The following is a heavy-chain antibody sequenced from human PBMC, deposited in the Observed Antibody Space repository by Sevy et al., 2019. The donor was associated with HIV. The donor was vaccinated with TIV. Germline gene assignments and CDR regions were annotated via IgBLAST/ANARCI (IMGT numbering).Heavy chain of an antibody. CDR1: GFTFSSFA. Sequence: GGSLRLSCAASGFTFSSFAMHWVRQAPGKGLEWVALISNDGSNKYYADSVKGRFTISRDNSKNTLSLQMNSLRADDTTVYYCARGGRFGSGSSGYYYAMDVWGQGTTVTVSS. D-gene: IGHD3-10*01. V-gene: IGHV3-30-3*01. CDR3: ARGGRFGSGSSGYYYAMDV. CDR2: ISNDGSNK. J-gene: IGHJ6*01.